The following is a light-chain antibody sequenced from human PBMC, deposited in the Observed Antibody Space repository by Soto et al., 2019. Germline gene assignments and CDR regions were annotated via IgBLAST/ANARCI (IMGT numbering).Light chain of an antibody. CDR1: QGIGND. CDR3: QQSYSTLIT. J-gene: IGKJ5*01. CDR2: LAS. Sequence: DIQVTQSPSSLSASVGDRVTITCRASQGIGNDLGWYQQKPGKAPKLLIYLASSLQSGVPSRFSGSGSGTDFTLTISSLQPEDFATYYCQQSYSTLITFGQGTRLEIK. V-gene: IGKV1-39*01.